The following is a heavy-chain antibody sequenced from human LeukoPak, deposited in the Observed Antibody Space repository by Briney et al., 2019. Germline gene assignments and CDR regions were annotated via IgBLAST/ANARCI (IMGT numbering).Heavy chain of an antibody. Sequence: GGSLRLSCAASGFTFSNYAMSWVRQAPGKGLEYVSAISDSGGSTYYADSVKGRFTISRDNSKNTLYLQMSSLRAEDTAVYFCVRGYSFGPYGMDVWGQGTTVTVSS. V-gene: IGHV3-64D*09. CDR1: GFTFSNYA. CDR3: VRGYSFGPYGMDV. CDR2: ISDSGGST. D-gene: IGHD2-15*01. J-gene: IGHJ6*02.